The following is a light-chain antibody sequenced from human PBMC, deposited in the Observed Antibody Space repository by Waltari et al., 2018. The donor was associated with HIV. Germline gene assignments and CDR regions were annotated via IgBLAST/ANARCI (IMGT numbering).Light chain of an antibody. V-gene: IGLV1-44*01. CDR3: ATWDDSLDGWL. J-gene: IGLJ3*02. Sequence: QSVLTQQPSASETTGQRVTISCAGRSTNIGRNSVRWFQQLPGTAPKLLIYTDDQRPSGVPDRFSGSKSGTSGSLAISGLQSDDEADYYCATWDDSLDGWLFGGGTKLTVL. CDR2: TDD. CDR1: STNIGRNS.